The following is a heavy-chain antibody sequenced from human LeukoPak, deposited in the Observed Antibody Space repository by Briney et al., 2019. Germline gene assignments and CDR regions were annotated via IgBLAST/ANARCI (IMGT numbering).Heavy chain of an antibody. Sequence: PGGSLRLSCAASGFTFSNYEMNWVRQAPGKGLEWISYISGSGGIMFYADSVKGRFTIFRDNAKNSVYLQMSSLKAEDTAVYYCAREYPDNGDGWGYWGQGTLVTVSS. V-gene: IGHV3-48*03. CDR2: ISGSGGIM. J-gene: IGHJ4*02. CDR1: GFTFSNYE. CDR3: AREYPDNGDGWGY. D-gene: IGHD1-1*01.